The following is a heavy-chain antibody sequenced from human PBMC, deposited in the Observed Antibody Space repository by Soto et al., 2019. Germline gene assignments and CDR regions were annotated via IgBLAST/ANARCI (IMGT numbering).Heavy chain of an antibody. J-gene: IGHJ3*01. CDR3: ARGVYGSGNYYTGPSAFDF. CDR2: TIPVFNTA. CDR1: GGTLSDHG. D-gene: IGHD3-10*01. Sequence: QVQLEQSGAEVKKPGSSVKISCKASGGTLSDHGVSWLRQAPGQGLEWVGGTIPVFNTANYAPKFQGRVTIAADKSTNIAYMELGSLRSDDTAFYYCARGVYGSGNYYTGPSAFDFWGQGTLVIVSS. V-gene: IGHV1-69*06.